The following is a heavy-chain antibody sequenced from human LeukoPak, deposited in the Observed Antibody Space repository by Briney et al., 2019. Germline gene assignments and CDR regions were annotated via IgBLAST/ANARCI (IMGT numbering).Heavy chain of an antibody. CDR1: GGSISSSSYY. CDR2: IYHSGST. J-gene: IGHJ5*02. CDR3: ARDYSGSYYGWFDP. V-gene: IGHV4-39*07. Sequence: SSETLSLTCTVSGGSISSSSYYWGWIRQPPGKGLEWIGSIYHSGSTYYNPSLKSRVTISVDTSKNQFSLKLSSVTAADTAVYYCARDYSGSYYGWFDPWGQGTLVTVSS. D-gene: IGHD1-26*01.